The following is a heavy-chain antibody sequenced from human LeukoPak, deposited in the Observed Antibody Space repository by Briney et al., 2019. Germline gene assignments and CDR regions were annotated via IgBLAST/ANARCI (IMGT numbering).Heavy chain of an antibody. CDR2: IGNTET. CDR3: AKNWIQFKRVFGCFDS. V-gene: IGHV3-23*01. J-gene: IGHJ4*02. CDR1: GFPFETNA. Sequence: PGGSLRLSCATSGFPFETNAMSWVRQAPGKGLEWVATIGNTETFYADSVTGRFTISRDNSKNTVNLQMNRLRVEDTAIYYCAKNWIQFKRVFGCFDSWGQGTLVTVSS. D-gene: IGHD3-3*01.